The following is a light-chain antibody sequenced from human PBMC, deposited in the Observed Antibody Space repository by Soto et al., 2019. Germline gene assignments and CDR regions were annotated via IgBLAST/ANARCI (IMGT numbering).Light chain of an antibody. CDR1: SSDVGGYKS. V-gene: IGLV2-14*01. J-gene: IGLJ1*01. Sequence: QSVLTQPASVSGSPGQSITISCTGTSSDVGGYKSVSWYQQHPGKGPKLMIYDVSNRPSGVPNRFSGSKSGNTASLTISGLQAEDEADYYCSSFTSSITYVFGTGTKVTVL. CDR3: SSFTSSITYV. CDR2: DVS.